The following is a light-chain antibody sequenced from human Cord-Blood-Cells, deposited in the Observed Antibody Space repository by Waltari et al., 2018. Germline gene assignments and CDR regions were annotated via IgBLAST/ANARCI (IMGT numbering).Light chain of an antibody. CDR3: AAWDDSLSGLVV. J-gene: IGLJ2*01. CDR2: RNN. CDR1: SSNIGSNY. Sequence: QSVLTQPPSASGPPGQRVTISCSGSSSNIGSNYVYWYPQLPGTAPKLLIYRNNQRPSWVPDRFSGSKSGTSASLAISGLRSEDEADYYCAAWDDSLSGLVVCGGGTKLTVL. V-gene: IGLV1-47*01.